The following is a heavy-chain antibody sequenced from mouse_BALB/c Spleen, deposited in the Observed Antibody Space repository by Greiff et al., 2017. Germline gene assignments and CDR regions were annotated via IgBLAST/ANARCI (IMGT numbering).Heavy chain of an antibody. Sequence: EVKLQESGGGLVQPGGSMKLSCVASGFTFSNYWMNWVRQSPEKGLEWVAEIRLKSNNYATHYAESVKGRFTISRDDSKSSVYLQMNNLRAEDTGIYYCTRREWSLDYWGQGTLVTVSA. CDR3: TRREWSLDY. J-gene: IGHJ3*01. V-gene: IGHV6-6*02. D-gene: IGHD1-3*01. CDR1: GFTFSNYW. CDR2: IRLKSNNYAT.